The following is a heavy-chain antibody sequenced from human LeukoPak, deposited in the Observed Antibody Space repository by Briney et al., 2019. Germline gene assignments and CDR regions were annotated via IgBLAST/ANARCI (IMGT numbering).Heavy chain of an antibody. V-gene: IGHV3-73*01. CDR1: GFTFSGSA. Sequence: GGSLKLSCAASGFTFSGSAMHWVRQASGKGLEWVGRIRSKANSYATAYAASVKGRFTISRDDSKNTAYLQMNSLKTEDTAVYYCTRRGDFWSGRNAFDIWGQGTMVTVSS. CDR2: IRSKANSYAT. J-gene: IGHJ3*02. D-gene: IGHD3-3*01. CDR3: TRRGDFWSGRNAFDI.